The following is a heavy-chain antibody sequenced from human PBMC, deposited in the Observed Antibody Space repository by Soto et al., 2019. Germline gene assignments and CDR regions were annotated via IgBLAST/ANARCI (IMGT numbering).Heavy chain of an antibody. Sequence: PSQTLSLTCAISGDSVSSNSAAWNWIRQSPSRGLEWLGRTYYRSKWYNDYAVSVKSRITINPDTSKNQFSLKLSSVTAADTAVYYCASYYGSGSDYYYYYYMDVWGKGTTVTVSS. CDR3: ASYYGSGSDYYYYYYMDV. D-gene: IGHD3-10*01. CDR2: TYYRSKWYN. J-gene: IGHJ6*03. V-gene: IGHV6-1*01. CDR1: GDSVSSNSAA.